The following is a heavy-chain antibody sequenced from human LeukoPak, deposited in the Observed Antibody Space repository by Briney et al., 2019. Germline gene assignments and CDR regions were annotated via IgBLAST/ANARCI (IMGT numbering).Heavy chain of an antibody. Sequence: SQTLSLTCTVSGGSISSGSYYWSWIRQPPGKGLEWIGSIYYSGSTYYNPSLKGRVTISVDTSKNQFSLKLSSVTAADTAVYYCARQGRIQLWLPYDYWGQGTLVTVSS. V-gene: IGHV4-39*01. CDR2: IYYSGST. CDR3: ARQGRIQLWLPYDY. D-gene: IGHD5-18*01. CDR1: GGSISSGSYY. J-gene: IGHJ4*02.